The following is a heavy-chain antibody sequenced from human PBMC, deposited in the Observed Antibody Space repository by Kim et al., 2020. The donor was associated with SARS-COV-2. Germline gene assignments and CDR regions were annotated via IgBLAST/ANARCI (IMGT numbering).Heavy chain of an antibody. V-gene: IGHV3-30*18. CDR2: TSYDGSNK. CDR3: AKDGSDSGYYHIDY. CDR1: GFTFSSYG. J-gene: IGHJ4*02. Sequence: GGSLRLSCAASGFTFSSYGMNWVRQAPGKGLEWVAVTSYDGSNKYYADSVKGRFTISRDNSKNTLYLQMNSLRAEDTAVYYCAKDGSDSGYYHIDYWGQGTLVTVSS. D-gene: IGHD3-22*01.